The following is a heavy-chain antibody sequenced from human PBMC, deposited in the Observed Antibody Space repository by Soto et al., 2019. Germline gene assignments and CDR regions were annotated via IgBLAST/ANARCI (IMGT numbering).Heavy chain of an antibody. V-gene: IGHV1-18*04. CDR3: ARGAHKLFYYNGMEF. CDR2: ISVYNQNT. CDR1: GYGFTGYG. Sequence: WASVKVSCKASGYGFTGYGINWVRQAPGQGLEWMAWISVYNQNTNYARKFQDRVTLTTDTSTNTAHMELRSLTSDDTAVYFCARGAHKLFYYNGMEFWGQGTPVTVSS. J-gene: IGHJ6*02.